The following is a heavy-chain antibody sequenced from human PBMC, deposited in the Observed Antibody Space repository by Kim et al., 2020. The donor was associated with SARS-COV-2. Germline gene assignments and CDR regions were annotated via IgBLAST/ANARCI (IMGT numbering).Heavy chain of an antibody. Sequence: ASVKVSCKASGYTFTGYYMHWVRQAPGQGLEWMGWINPNSGGTNYAQKFQGRVTMTRDTSISTAYMELSSLRSDDTAVYYCARRASITMIVVVYNWFDPWGQGTLVTVSS. V-gene: IGHV1-2*02. CDR2: INPNSGGT. CDR3: ARRASITMIVVVYNWFDP. J-gene: IGHJ5*02. CDR1: GYTFTGYY. D-gene: IGHD3-22*01.